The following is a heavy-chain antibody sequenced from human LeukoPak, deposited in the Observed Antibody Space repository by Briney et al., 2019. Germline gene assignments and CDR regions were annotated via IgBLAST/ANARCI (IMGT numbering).Heavy chain of an antibody. J-gene: IGHJ6*02. CDR2: IYYSGST. D-gene: IGHD1-26*01. Sequence: SETLSLTCTVSGVSISSYYWSWIRQPPGKGLEWIGYIYYSGSTNYNPSLKSRVTISVDTSKNQFSLKLSSVTAADTAVYYCARGIVGATSHYYYYYYGMDVWGQGTTVTVSS. CDR3: ARGIVGATSHYYYYYYGMDV. CDR1: GVSISSYY. V-gene: IGHV4-59*01.